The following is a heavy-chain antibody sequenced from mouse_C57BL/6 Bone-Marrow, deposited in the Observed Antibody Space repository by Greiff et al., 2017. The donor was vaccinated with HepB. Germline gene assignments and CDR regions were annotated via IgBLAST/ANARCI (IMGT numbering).Heavy chain of an antibody. J-gene: IGHJ1*03. CDR1: GFTFSDYG. V-gene: IGHV5-17*01. CDR2: ISSGSSTI. CDR3: ARLLITTVVGYFDV. Sequence: EVQVVESGGGLVKPGGSLKLSCAASGFTFSDYGMHWVRQAPEKGLEWVAYISSGSSTIYYADTVKGRFTISRDNAKNTLFLQMTSLRSEDTAMYYCARLLITTVVGYFDVWGTGTTVTVSS. D-gene: IGHD1-1*01.